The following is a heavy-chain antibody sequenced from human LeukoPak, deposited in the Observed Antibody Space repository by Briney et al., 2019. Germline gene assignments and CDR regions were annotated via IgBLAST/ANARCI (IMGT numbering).Heavy chain of an antibody. CDR1: GGSISSYY. CDR3: ASSSSGWFLNYYGMDV. CDR2: IYYSGST. D-gene: IGHD6-19*01. J-gene: IGHJ6*02. V-gene: IGHV4-59*08. Sequence: PSETLSLTCTVSGGSISSYYWSWIRQPPGKGLEWIGYIYYSGSTNYNPSLKSRVTISVDTSKNQFSLKLSSVTAADTAVYYCASSSSGWFLNYYGMDVWAKGPRSPSP.